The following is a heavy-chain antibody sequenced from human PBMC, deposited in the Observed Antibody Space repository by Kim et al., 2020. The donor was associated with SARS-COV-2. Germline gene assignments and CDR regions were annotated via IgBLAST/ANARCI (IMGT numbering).Heavy chain of an antibody. D-gene: IGHD2-2*03. CDR3: AREGGYCSSTSCWPFDY. Sequence: VKGRFTISRHNSKNTLYLQMGSLRAEDMAVYYCAREGGYCSSTSCWPFDYWGQGTLVTVSS. J-gene: IGHJ4*02. V-gene: IGHV3-64*01.